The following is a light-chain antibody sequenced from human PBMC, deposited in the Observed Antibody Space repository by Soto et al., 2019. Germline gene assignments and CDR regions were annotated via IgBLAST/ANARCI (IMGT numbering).Light chain of an antibody. CDR1: QSISSSY. CDR3: QQYGSSSWT. CDR2: GAS. V-gene: IGKV3-20*01. J-gene: IGKJ1*01. Sequence: EIVLTQAPGTLSLSPGKRATLSCRASQSISSSYLDWYQQRPGQAPRLLIYGASSRATGIPDRFSGSGAGTEFTLTISRLEPEDFAVYYCQQYGSSSWTFGQGTKVDI.